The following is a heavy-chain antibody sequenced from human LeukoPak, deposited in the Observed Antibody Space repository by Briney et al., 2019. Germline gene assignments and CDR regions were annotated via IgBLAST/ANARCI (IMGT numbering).Heavy chain of an antibody. CDR3: TTEISRIQLWFLNFDY. CDR1: GFTFSSYA. D-gene: IGHD5-18*01. J-gene: IGHJ4*02. CDR2: ISGSGGST. Sequence: GGSLRLSCAASGFTFSSYAMSWVRQAPGKGLEWVSAISGSGGSTYYADSVKGRFTISRDNSKNTLYLQMNSLKTEDTAVYYCTTEISRIQLWFLNFDYWGQGTLVTVSS. V-gene: IGHV3-23*01.